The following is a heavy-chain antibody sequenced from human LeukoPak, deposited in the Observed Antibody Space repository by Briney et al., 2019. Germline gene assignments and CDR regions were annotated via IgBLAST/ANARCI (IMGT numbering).Heavy chain of an antibody. D-gene: IGHD1-26*01. CDR1: GFTFSTYW. V-gene: IGHV3-7*01. CDR2: IKQDGSEK. CDR3: ARPIVGAAVGDY. Sequence: GGSLRLSCAASGFTFSTYWMHWVRQAPGKGLEWVANIKQDGSEKYYVDSVKGRFTISRDNAKNSLYLQMNSLRAEDTAVYYCARPIVGAAVGDYWGQGTLVTVSS. J-gene: IGHJ4*02.